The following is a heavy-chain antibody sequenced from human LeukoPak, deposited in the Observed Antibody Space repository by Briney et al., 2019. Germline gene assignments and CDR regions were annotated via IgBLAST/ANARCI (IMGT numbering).Heavy chain of an antibody. D-gene: IGHD5-12*01. J-gene: IGHJ6*02. CDR1: GGTFSSYA. V-gene: IGHV1-69*01. CDR3: ARDDSGYDDPYYGMDV. Sequence: GASVKVSCKASGGTFSSYAISWVRQAPGQGLEWMGGIIPTFGTANYAQKFQGRATITADESTSTAYMELSSLRSEDTAVYYCARDDSGYDDPYYGMDVWGQGTTVTVSS. CDR2: IIPTFGTA.